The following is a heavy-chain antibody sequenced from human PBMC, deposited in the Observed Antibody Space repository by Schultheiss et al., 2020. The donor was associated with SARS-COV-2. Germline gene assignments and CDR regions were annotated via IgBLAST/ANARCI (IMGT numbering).Heavy chain of an antibody. D-gene: IGHD6-19*01. J-gene: IGHJ5*02. Sequence: SETLSLTCAVYGGSFSGYYWSWIRQPPGKGLEWIGYIYYSGSTNYNPSLKSRVTISVDTSKNQFSLKLSSVTAADTAVYYCARRYSSGWYDNWFDPWGQGTLVTVSS. V-gene: IGHV4-59*08. CDR2: IYYSGST. CDR1: GGSFSGYY. CDR3: ARRYSSGWYDNWFDP.